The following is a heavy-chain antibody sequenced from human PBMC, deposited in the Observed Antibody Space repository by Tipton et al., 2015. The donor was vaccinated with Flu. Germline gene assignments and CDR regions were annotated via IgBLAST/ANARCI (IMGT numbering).Heavy chain of an antibody. Sequence: TLSLTCTVSGDSMSSFYWTWIRQPAGKGLEWIGFVYYTGSTNYKSSLKSRVTISTDTSTNQVSLKMNSVIAADTAVYYCARGPPGPSIRAYYFDIWGQGALVTVSS. CDR3: ARGPPGPSIRAYYFDI. CDR1: GDSMSSFY. V-gene: IGHV4-59*01. J-gene: IGHJ4*02. CDR2: VYYTGST. D-gene: IGHD2-21*01.